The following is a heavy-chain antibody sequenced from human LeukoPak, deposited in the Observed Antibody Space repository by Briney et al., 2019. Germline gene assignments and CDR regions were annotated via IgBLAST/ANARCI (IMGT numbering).Heavy chain of an antibody. CDR3: ARGFLYSGSYYGVFSYFDY. Sequence: SETLSLTCTVSGGSISSYYWSWIRQPPGKGLEWVGYIYYSGSTNYNPSLKSRVTISVDTSKNQFSLKLSSVTAADTAVYYCARGFLYSGSYYGVFSYFDYWGQGTLVTVSS. V-gene: IGHV4-59*01. D-gene: IGHD1-26*01. CDR1: GGSISSYY. CDR2: IYYSGST. J-gene: IGHJ4*02.